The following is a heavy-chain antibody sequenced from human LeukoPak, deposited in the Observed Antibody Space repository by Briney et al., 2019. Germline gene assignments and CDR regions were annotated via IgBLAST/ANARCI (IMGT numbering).Heavy chain of an antibody. CDR3: ARGQFYDSSGYERAFDI. CDR1: GFTVSSNY. Sequence: RSGGSLRLSCAASGFTVSSNYMSWVRQAPGKGLEWGSVIYSGGSTYYADSVKDRFTISRDNSKKTLYLQMNSLRAEDTAVYYCARGQFYDSSGYERAFDIWGQGTMVTVSS. D-gene: IGHD3-22*01. V-gene: IGHV3-53*01. CDR2: IYSGGST. J-gene: IGHJ3*02.